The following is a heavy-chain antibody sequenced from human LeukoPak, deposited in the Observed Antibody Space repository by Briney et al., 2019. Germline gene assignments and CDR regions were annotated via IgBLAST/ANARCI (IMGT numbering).Heavy chain of an antibody. CDR3: ANWVGNWFDP. CDR1: GDSIDSSS. J-gene: IGHJ5*02. V-gene: IGHV4-4*07. D-gene: IGHD1-26*01. Sequence: SETLSLTCTVFGDSIDSSSWAWIRQPVGKGLEWIGRIYLGGSPIYNPSLKTRVIMTVDTSTNQFLLWLRSVTAADTATYYCANWVGNWFDPWGQGTLVTVSS. CDR2: IYLGGSP.